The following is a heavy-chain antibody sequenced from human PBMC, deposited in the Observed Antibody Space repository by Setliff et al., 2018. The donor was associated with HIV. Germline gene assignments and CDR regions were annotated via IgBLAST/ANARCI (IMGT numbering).Heavy chain of an antibody. CDR1: GYTFTDYY. CDR2: INPKSGVT. J-gene: IGHJ6*02. D-gene: IGHD6-19*01. CDR3: ARDTVAVAGNYVGHYGMDV. Sequence: ASVKVSCKASGYTFTDYYIHWVRQAPGHGLEWVGRINPKSGVTSYAQNFRARVTMTRDTSISTAYMELSRLRSDDTAVYYCARDTVAVAGNYVGHYGMDVWGQGTTVTVSS. V-gene: IGHV1-2*06.